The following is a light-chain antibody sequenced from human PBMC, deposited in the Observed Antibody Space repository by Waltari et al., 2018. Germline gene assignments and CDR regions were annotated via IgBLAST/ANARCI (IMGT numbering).Light chain of an antibody. CDR3: NSYTSSSTRV. CDR2: EVS. CDR1: NSDVGGYDY. J-gene: IGLJ2*01. V-gene: IGLV2-14*01. Sequence: QSALTQPASVSGSPGQSITISCTGTNSDVGGYDYVSWYQQHPGKAPTLIIYEVSNRPSGVSNRFSGSKSGNTASLTISGLQAEDEADYYCNSYTSSSTRVFGGGTKLTVL.